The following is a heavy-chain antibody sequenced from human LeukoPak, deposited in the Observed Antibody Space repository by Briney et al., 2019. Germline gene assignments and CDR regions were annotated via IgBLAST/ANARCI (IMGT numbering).Heavy chain of an antibody. J-gene: IGHJ3*02. Sequence: HPGGSLRLSCAASGFTFRSFWMHWVRQDPGKGLVWVSHMNGDGTSISYADSVKGRFTISRDNAKNTLYLQMNRLKAEDTAVYYCARSATDAFDIWGQGTMVTVSS. D-gene: IGHD3-3*01. CDR3: ARSATDAFDI. CDR1: GFTFRSFW. V-gene: IGHV3-74*01. CDR2: MNGDGTSI.